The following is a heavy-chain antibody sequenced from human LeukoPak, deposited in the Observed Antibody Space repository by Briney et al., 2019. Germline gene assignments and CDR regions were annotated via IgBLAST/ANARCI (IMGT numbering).Heavy chain of an antibody. Sequence: SVKVSCKASGGTFSSYAISWVRQAPGQGLEWMGGIIPIFGTANYAQKFQGRVTITADESTSTAYMELSSLRSEDTAVYYCARDLLGLDTRPYYYYMDVWGKGTTVTVSS. D-gene: IGHD3-16*01. V-gene: IGHV1-69*01. CDR3: ARDLLGLDTRPYYYYMDV. CDR1: GGTFSSYA. J-gene: IGHJ6*03. CDR2: IIPIFGTA.